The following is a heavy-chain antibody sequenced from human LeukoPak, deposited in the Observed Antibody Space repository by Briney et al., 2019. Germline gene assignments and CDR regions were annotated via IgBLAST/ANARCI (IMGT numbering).Heavy chain of an antibody. CDR2: IYYSGST. Sequence: SETLSLTCTVSGGSISSGDYYWSWIRQPPGKGLEWYAYIYYSGSTYYNPALKRLVTIALGTSKNQVSLKLSSVTAADTACYYRARRAMVRGAIDYWGQGTLVTVSS. CDR3: ARRAMVRGAIDY. J-gene: IGHJ4*02. V-gene: IGHV4-30-4*08. D-gene: IGHD3-10*01. CDR1: GGSISSGDYY.